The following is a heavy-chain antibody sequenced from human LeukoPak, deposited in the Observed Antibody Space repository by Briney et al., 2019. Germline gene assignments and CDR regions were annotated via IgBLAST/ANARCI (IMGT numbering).Heavy chain of an antibody. CDR2: IDSDGSTT. CDR1: GFTFIRYW. J-gene: IGHJ4*02. CDR3: ARDPSLLSGYYDY. D-gene: IGHD3-22*01. Sequence: GGSLRLSCAASGFTFIRYWMHWVRQAPGKGLVWVSRIDSDGSTTNYADFVKGRITISRDNAKNTLYLQMNDLRVEDTAVYYCARDPSLLSGYYDYWGQGSLVTVSS. V-gene: IGHV3-74*01.